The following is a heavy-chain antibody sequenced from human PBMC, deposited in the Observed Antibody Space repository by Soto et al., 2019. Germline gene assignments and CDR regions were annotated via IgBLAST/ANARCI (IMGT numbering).Heavy chain of an antibody. CDR1: GDSVSSNSAA. D-gene: IGHD3-3*01. CDR3: AKQYVLRFLEWSPTGDWFDP. Sequence: QTLSLTCAISGDSVSSNSAAWNWIRQSPSRGLEWLGRTYYRSKWYNDYAVSVKSRITINPDTSKNQFSLQLNSVTPEDTAVYYCAKQYVLRFLEWSPTGDWFDPWGQGTLVTVSS. V-gene: IGHV6-1*01. J-gene: IGHJ5*02. CDR2: TYYRSKWYN.